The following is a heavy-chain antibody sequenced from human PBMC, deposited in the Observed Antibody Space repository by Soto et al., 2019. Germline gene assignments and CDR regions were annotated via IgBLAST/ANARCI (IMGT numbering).Heavy chain of an antibody. V-gene: IGHV5-51*01. CDR1: GYSFTSYW. J-gene: IGHJ5*02. CDR2: IYPGDSDT. Sequence: ESLRISCTGVGYSFTSYWIGLVRQMPGKGLEWMGIIYPGDSDTRYSPSLQGQVTISADKSITTAYQQWSSLKASDTAMYYCARGYCTTTICDPWFDPWGQGTLVTVSS. CDR3: ARGYCTTTICDPWFDP. D-gene: IGHD2-2*01.